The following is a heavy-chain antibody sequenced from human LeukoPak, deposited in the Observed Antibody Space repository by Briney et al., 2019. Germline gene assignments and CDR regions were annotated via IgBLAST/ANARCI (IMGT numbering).Heavy chain of an antibody. D-gene: IGHD1-1*01. CDR3: ARNDWNDPWFDP. CDR2: LNPKSGGT. V-gene: IGHV1-2*02. Sequence: GGSVNDTRQASGYTFTGYYIHWVRPAPGQGLEWMGWLNPKSGGTNYAQNFQGRVTMTRDTIINTAYMEVSRLRSDDTAVYYCARNDWNDPWFDPWGQGTLVTVSS. J-gene: IGHJ5*02. CDR1: GYTFTGYY.